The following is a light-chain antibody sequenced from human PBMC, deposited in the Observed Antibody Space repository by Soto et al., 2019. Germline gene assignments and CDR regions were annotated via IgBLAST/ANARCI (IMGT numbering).Light chain of an antibody. J-gene: IGKJ1*01. CDR1: QSISRS. Sequence: DIQLTQSPLSLSASVGDRVTSICRASQSISRSLNWYQQRPGKAPNLLIYGASTLNSGVPSRFSGSRSGTDFTLTITSLQPEDFATYYCHQTHSSTRTFGQGTKV. CDR3: HQTHSSTRT. CDR2: GAS. V-gene: IGKV1-39*01.